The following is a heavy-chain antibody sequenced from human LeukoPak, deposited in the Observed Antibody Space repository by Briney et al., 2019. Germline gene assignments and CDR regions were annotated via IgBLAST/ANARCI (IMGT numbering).Heavy chain of an antibody. J-gene: IGHJ3*02. CDR3: AKDRGQIESPSILWWGAFDAFDI. Sequence: GGSLRLSCAASGSTFSNAWMSWVRQAPGKGLEWVSAISGSGGSTYYADSVKGRFTISRDNSKNTLYLQMNSLRAEDTAVYYCAKDRGQIESPSILWWGAFDAFDIWGQGTMVTVSS. D-gene: IGHD2-21*01. CDR1: GSTFSNAW. CDR2: ISGSGGST. V-gene: IGHV3-23*01.